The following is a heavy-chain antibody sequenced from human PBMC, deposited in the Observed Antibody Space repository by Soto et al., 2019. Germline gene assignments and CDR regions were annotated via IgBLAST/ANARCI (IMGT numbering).Heavy chain of an antibody. J-gene: IGHJ6*03. CDR2: INPNSGGT. D-gene: IGHD6-13*01. CDR3: ARDRYNLAAAPNFHYYMDV. V-gene: IGHV1-2*04. Sequence: ASVKVSCKASGYTFTGYYMHWVRQAPGQGLEWMGWINPNSGGTNYAQKFQGWVTMTRDTSISTAYMELSRLRSDDTAVYYCARDRYNLAAAPNFHYYMDVWGKGTTVTVSS. CDR1: GYTFTGYY.